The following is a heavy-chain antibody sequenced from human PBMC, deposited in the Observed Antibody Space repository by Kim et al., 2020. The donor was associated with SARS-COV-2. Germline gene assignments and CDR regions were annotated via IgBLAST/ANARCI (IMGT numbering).Heavy chain of an antibody. V-gene: IGHV3-23*01. CDR3: GDYHVAGISFSY. D-gene: IGHD3-10*02. J-gene: IGHJ4*02. Sequence: GGSLRLSCAASGFTFSNYGMTWVRQTPGKGLEWVSSFTGDGLTHYAASVKGRFTISRDNSKNMLYLQMNSLRAEDTAVFYFGDYHVAGISFSYWGQGTLV. CDR2: FTGDGLT. CDR1: GFTFSNYG.